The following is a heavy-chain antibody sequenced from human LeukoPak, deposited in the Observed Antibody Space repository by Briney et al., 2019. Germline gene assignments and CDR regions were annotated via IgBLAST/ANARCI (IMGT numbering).Heavy chain of an antibody. CDR1: GFIFSSDS. V-gene: IGHV3-21*01. CDR3: ARLYSSSVNF. J-gene: IGHJ4*02. Sequence: PGGSLRLSCAPSGFIFSSDSMIWVRQAPGKGLEWVSSISSTGAYIYYADSLKGRFTISRDNAKNSLYLQMNSPRADDTAVYYCARLYSSSVNFWGQGTMVTVSS. CDR2: ISSTGAYI. D-gene: IGHD6-13*01.